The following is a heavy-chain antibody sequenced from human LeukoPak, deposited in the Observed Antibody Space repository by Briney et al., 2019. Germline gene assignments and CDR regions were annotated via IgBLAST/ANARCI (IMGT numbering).Heavy chain of an antibody. V-gene: IGHV3-30-3*02. CDR1: GFTFSSYA. CDR2: ISYDGSNK. J-gene: IGHJ4*02. D-gene: IGHD4-11*01. CDR3: ANDQSSTVTTRFDY. Sequence: GRSLRLSCAASGFTFSSYAMHWVRRAPGKGLEWVAVISYDGSNKYYADSVKGRFTISRDNSKNTLYLQMNSLRAEDTAVYYCANDQSSTVTTRFDYWGQGTLVTVSS.